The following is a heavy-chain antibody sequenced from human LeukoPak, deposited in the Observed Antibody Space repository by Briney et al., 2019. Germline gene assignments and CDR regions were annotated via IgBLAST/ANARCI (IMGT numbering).Heavy chain of an antibody. Sequence: ASVKVSCKASGYMFSNYAISWVRQAPGQGLEWMGWITTYNGDTNYAQKLRGRVTMSTDTSTSSAYMELRSLRSDDTAVYYCARGRSGYWEDYWGQGTLVTVSS. J-gene: IGHJ4*02. CDR3: ARGRSGYWEDY. CDR1: GYMFSNYA. CDR2: ITTYNGDT. V-gene: IGHV1-18*01. D-gene: IGHD3-3*01.